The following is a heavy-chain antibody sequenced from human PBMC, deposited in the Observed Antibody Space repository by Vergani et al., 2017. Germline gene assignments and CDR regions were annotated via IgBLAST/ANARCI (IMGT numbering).Heavy chain of an antibody. V-gene: IGHV1-8*02. CDR1: GYTFTGYY. CDR2: MNPKSDFS. J-gene: IGHJ5*02. CDR3: ARGRVWFDP. Sequence: QVQLVQSGAEVKKPGASVKVSCKASGYTFTGYYMHWVRQATGQGLEWMGWMNPKSDFSGNAQKFQGRVIMTRDTSINTAYMELKNLTAEDTAVYYCARGRVWFDPWGQGTLVIVSS.